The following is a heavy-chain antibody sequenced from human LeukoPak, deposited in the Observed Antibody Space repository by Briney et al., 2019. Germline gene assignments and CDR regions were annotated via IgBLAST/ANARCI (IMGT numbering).Heavy chain of an antibody. CDR3: ARGGMGIETAYGSGGSNPIDY. CDR2: INWNGGST. Sequence: PGGSLRLSCAASGFTFDDYGMSWVRQAPGKGLEWVSGINWNGGSTGYADSVKGRFTISRDNAKNSLYLQMNSLRAEDMALYYCARGGMGIETAYGSGGSNPIDYWGQGTLVTVSS. V-gene: IGHV3-20*04. J-gene: IGHJ4*02. CDR1: GFTFDDYG. D-gene: IGHD3-10*01.